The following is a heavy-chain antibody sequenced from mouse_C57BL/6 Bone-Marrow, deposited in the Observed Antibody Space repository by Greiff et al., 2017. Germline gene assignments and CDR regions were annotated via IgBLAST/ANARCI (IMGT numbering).Heavy chain of an antibody. CDR2: ISNGGGST. D-gene: IGHD2-4*01. J-gene: IGHJ2*01. CDR1: GFTFSDYY. CDR3: ARHRDDYSFDD. V-gene: IGHV5-12*01. Sequence: EVKLMESGGGLVQPGGSLKLSCAASGFTFSDYYMYWVRQTPEKRLEWVAYISNGGGSTYYPDTVKGRFTISRDNAKNTLYLQRSRLKSEDTAMYYCARHRDDYSFDDWGQGTTLTVSS.